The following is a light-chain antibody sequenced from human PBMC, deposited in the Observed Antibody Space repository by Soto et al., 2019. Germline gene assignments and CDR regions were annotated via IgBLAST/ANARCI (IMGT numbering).Light chain of an antibody. V-gene: IGLV4-69*01. CDR1: SGHSTYS. CDR2: LNSDGSH. Sequence: QLVLTQSPSASASLGASVRLTCTLSSGHSTYSIAWHQQQPEKGPRYLMKLNSDGSHSKGYGIPDRFSGSSSGAERYLTISSLKSEDEAYYYCHTLNTCIVVFGGGTKVTVL. J-gene: IGLJ2*01. CDR3: HTLNTCIVV.